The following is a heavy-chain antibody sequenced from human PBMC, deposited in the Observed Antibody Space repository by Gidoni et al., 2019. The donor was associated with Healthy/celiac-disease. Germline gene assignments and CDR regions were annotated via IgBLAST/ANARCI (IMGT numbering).Heavy chain of an antibody. V-gene: IGHV3-9*01. Sequence: EVQLVESGGGLVQPGRSLRLSCAASGFPFADYAMHWVRQAPGKGLEWVSGISWNSGSIGYADSVKGRFTISRDNAKNSLYLQMNSLRAEDTALYYCAKDSLRLGYYGSGSYYPSWGQGTLVTVSS. CDR3: AKDSLRLGYYGSGSYYPS. CDR2: ISWNSGSI. CDR1: GFPFADYA. D-gene: IGHD3-10*01. J-gene: IGHJ5*02.